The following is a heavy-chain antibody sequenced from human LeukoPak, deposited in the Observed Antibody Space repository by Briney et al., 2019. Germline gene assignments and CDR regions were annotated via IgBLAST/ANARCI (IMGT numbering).Heavy chain of an antibody. CDR2: IIPIFGTA. D-gene: IGHD3-9*01. CDR3: ARGGGGRRYFDWLLDY. Sequence: SVKVSCKASGGTFSSYAISLVRQAPGQGLEWMGGIIPIFGTANYAQKFQGRVTITADESTSTAYMELSSLRSEDTAVYYCARGGGGRRYFDWLLDYWGQGTLVTVSS. CDR1: GGTFSSYA. J-gene: IGHJ4*02. V-gene: IGHV1-69*01.